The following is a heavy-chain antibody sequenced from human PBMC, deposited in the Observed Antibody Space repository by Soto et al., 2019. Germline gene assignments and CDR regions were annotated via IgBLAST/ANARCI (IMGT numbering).Heavy chain of an antibody. J-gene: IGHJ4*02. V-gene: IGHV3-13*01. Sequence: PGGSLRLSCETSGFSFSDYDMHWVRQAPGKGLQWVSAVGTEGDTYYPDFVKGRFTVSRDNGKKSLFLDRKTLSAGDKAIYYCGGGTADGSGSYYIDYWGQGTLVTVSS. CDR2: VGTEGDT. CDR3: GGGTADGSGSYYIDY. D-gene: IGHD3-10*01. CDR1: GFSFSDYD.